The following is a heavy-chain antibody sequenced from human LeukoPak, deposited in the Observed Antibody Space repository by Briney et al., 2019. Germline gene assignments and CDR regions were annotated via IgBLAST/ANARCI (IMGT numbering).Heavy chain of an antibody. D-gene: IGHD5-18*01. CDR2: INHSGST. J-gene: IGHJ4*02. CDR1: GGSFSGYY. V-gene: IGHV4-34*01. CDR3: ASFRRMVTPSWGTFDY. Sequence: SETLSLTCAVYGGSFSGYYWSWIRQPPGKGLEWIGEINHSGSTNYNPSLKSRVTISVDTSKNQFSLKLSSVTAADTAVYYCASFRRMVTPSWGTFDYWGQGTLVTVSS.